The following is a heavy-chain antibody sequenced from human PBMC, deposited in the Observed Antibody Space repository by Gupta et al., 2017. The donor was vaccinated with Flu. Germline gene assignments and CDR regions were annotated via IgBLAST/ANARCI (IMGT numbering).Heavy chain of an antibody. J-gene: IGHJ6*02. CDR3: ARTRKGYCSSTSCYTGAHYYYGMDV. CDR2: IYYSGST. V-gene: IGHV4-31*03. Sequence: QVQLQESGPGLVKPSQTLSLTCTVSGGSISSGGYYWSWLRQHPGKGLERIGYIYYSGSTYYNPSLKSRVTISVDTSKNQFSLKLSSVTAADTAVYYCARTRKGYCSSTSCYTGAHYYYGMDVWGQGTTVTVSS. D-gene: IGHD2-2*02. CDR1: GGSISSGGYY.